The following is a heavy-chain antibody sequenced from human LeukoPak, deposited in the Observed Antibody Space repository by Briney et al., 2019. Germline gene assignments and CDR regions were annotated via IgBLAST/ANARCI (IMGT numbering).Heavy chain of an antibody. V-gene: IGHV4-38-2*02. CDR1: GFSINSGYY. CDR2: LYHSGRG. CDR3: ARVNLSGSYYNEALYYGMDV. J-gene: IGHJ6*02. Sequence: PSETLSLTCTVSGFSINSGYYWGWIRQPPGKGLEWIGSLYHSGRGYYNPSLKSRVTISVDTSKNQLSLKLSSVTAADTAVYYCARVNLSGSYYNEALYYGMDVWGQGTTVTVSS. D-gene: IGHD3-10*01.